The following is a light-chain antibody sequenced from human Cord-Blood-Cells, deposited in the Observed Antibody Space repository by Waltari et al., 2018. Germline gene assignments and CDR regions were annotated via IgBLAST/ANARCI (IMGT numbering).Light chain of an antibody. CDR2: AAS. V-gene: IGKV1-8*01. Sequence: AIRMTQSPSSFSASTGDRVTITCRASQGISSYLAWYQQKPGNAPKLLIYAASTLQSGVPSRVSGSGSGTDFTLTSSCLQSEDFATYCCQQYYSYPITFGQGTRREIK. CDR3: QQYYSYPIT. CDR1: QGISSY. J-gene: IGKJ5*01.